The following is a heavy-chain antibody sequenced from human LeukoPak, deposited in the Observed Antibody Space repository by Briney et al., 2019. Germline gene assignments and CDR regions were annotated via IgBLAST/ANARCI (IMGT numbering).Heavy chain of an antibody. J-gene: IGHJ4*02. V-gene: IGHV4-59*08. Sequence: SETHSLVYTLSGVSGSRCCSGCVRQPPGKGLEWIGYIHDSGSTNYNPSLKSRVTISRDTPKNHVSLKLSSVTAADTAVYFCAPTAVLGRDHYDCWGQGTPVTVSS. CDR3: APTAVLGRDHYDC. D-gene: IGHD3-3*02. CDR1: GVSGSRCC. CDR2: IHDSGST.